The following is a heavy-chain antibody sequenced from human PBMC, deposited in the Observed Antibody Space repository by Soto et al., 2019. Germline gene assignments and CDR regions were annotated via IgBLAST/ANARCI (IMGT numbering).Heavy chain of an antibody. J-gene: IGHJ4*02. CDR3: AKGYYYDSSGYWDY. D-gene: IGHD3-22*01. CDR1: GFTFDDYA. Sequence: DVQLVESGGGLVQPGRSLRLSCAASGFTFDDYAMHWVRQAPGKGLEWVSGISWNSGSIGYADSVKGRFTISRDNAKNSLYLQMNSLRAEDKALYYCAKGYYYDSSGYWDYWGQGTLVTVSS. V-gene: IGHV3-9*01. CDR2: ISWNSGSI.